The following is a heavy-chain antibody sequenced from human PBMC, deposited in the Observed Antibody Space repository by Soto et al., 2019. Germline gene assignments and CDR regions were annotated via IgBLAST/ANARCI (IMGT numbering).Heavy chain of an antibody. CDR3: AREGSGTPLPWFDP. V-gene: IGHV1-69*01. CDR1: GGTFSSYA. J-gene: IGHJ5*02. CDR2: VIPIFGTA. Sequence: QVQLVQSGAEVKKPGSSVKVSCKASGGTFSSYAISCVRQAPGQGLEWMGGVIPIFGTANYAQKFQGRVTIAADDSTSTAYMELSSRRSEDTAVYYCAREGSGTPLPWFDPWGQGTLVTVSS. D-gene: IGHD3-10*01.